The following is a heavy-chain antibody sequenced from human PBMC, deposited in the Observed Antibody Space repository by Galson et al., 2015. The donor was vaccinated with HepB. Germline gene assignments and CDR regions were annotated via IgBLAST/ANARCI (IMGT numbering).Heavy chain of an antibody. CDR2: ISNDAIHK. V-gene: IGHV3-30-3*01. CDR3: TRGVRWIDAFDT. J-gene: IGHJ3*02. CDR1: GFTFSTSS. Sequence: SLRLSCATSGFTFSTSSMHWVRQAPGQGLEWGAVISNDAIHKHYADSVKGRFTISRDNSKNTLDLEMNSLRAEDTALYYCTRGVRWIDAFDTWGQGTLVSVSS. D-gene: IGHD3-10*01.